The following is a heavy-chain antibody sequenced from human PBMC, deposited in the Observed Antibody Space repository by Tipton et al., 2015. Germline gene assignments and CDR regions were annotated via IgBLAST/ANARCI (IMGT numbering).Heavy chain of an antibody. CDR3: ARGLLLWFGMSDY. V-gene: IGHV4-38-2*02. J-gene: IGHJ4*02. D-gene: IGHD3-10*01. CDR1: GYSLSTGHC. Sequence: TLSLTCNVSGYSLSTGHCWGWVRLSPGKGLEWIGYIFYDGSTNYNPSLKSRLTISLDTSKNQFSLKLNSVTAADTAVYYCARGLLLWFGMSDYWGRGTLVTVSS. CDR2: IFYDGST.